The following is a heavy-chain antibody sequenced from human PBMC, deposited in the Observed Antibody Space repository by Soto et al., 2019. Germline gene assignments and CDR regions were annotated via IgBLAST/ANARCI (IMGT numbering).Heavy chain of an antibody. Sequence: PGGSLRLSCAASGFTFSSYGMHWVRQAPGKGLEWVAVISYDGSNKYYADSVKGRFTISRDNSKNTLYLQMNSLRAEDTAVYYCAQEGGYDGAYYYGMDVWGQGTTVTVSS. D-gene: IGHD5-12*01. V-gene: IGHV3-30*18. CDR3: AQEGGYDGAYYYGMDV. CDR2: ISYDGSNK. CDR1: GFTFSSYG. J-gene: IGHJ6*02.